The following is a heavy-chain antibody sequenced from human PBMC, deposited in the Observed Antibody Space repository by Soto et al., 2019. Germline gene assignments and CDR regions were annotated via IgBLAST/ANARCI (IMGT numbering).Heavy chain of an antibody. J-gene: IGHJ4*02. CDR3: ARVGYDSTGYYYFFDH. Sequence: QVLLVESGGGAVQPGVSLRLSCAASGFSFSTYAMHCVRQAPGKGLEWVALISHDGTRKYYADSVRARFSISRDGSKNMLFLQMNSLRSEDTAVYYCARVGYDSTGYYYFFDHWGQGTLVTVSS. CDR2: ISHDGTRK. CDR1: GFSFSTYA. D-gene: IGHD3-22*01. V-gene: IGHV3-30*04.